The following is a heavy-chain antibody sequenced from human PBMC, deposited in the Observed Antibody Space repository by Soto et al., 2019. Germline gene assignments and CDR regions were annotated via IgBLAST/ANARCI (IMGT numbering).Heavy chain of an antibody. J-gene: IGHJ4*02. CDR1: GYTFTNYY. Sequence: ASVKVSCKASGYTFTNYYMHWVRQAPGQGLEWMGIIYPSGGSTRNAQKFQGGVTMTRDTSTSTVYMELSSLRSEDTAVYYCARDFSGPMDYWGRGTLVTVSS. CDR3: ARDFSGPMDY. CDR2: IYPSGGST. V-gene: IGHV1-46*01. D-gene: IGHD3-10*01.